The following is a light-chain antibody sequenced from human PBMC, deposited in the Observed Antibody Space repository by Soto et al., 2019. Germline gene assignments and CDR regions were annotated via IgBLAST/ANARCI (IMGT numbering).Light chain of an antibody. CDR3: QQYHNWPPYT. CDR2: GAS. J-gene: IGKJ2*01. Sequence: EIVMTQSPATLSVSPGERATLSCRASQSVSTNLAWYQQKPGQAPRLLMYGASTRATGIPARFSGSGSGTEFNIPIRRLQSEDFAVSYCQQYHNWPPYTCGQGPKLEIK. V-gene: IGKV3-15*01. CDR1: QSVSTN.